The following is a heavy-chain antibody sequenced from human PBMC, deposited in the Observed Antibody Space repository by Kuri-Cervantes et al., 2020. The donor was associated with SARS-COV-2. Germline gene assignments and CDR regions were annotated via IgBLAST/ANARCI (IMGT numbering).Heavy chain of an antibody. CDR1: GGTFRNYA. V-gene: IGHV1-69*04. Sequence: SVKVSCKASGGTFRNYAISWVRQAPGQGLEWIGRIIPILSITNYAQKFHDRVTFSADKSTTTVYMELSSLRSEDTAVYYCARGSEAVDYWGQGTLVTVSS. CDR2: IIPILSIT. D-gene: IGHD3-3*01. J-gene: IGHJ4*02. CDR3: ARGSEAVDY.